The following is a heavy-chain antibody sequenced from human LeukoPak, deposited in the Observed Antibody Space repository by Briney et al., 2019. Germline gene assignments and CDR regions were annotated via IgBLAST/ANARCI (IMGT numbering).Heavy chain of an antibody. CDR2: IFGSGGSP. CDR1: GFTFGSYA. V-gene: IGHV3-23*01. CDR3: AKGIAVAGTFGYYFDY. Sequence: GGSLRLSCEASGFTFGSYAMYWVRQAPGKGLEWVAGIFGSGGSPHYADSVKGRFTISRDNSKNTLYLQMNSLRAEDTAVYYCAKGIAVAGTFGYYFDYWGQGTLVTVSS. D-gene: IGHD6-19*01. J-gene: IGHJ4*02.